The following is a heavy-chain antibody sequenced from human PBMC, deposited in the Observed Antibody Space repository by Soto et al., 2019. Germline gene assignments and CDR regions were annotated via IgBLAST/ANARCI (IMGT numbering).Heavy chain of an antibody. CDR1: GFTFSSYG. Sequence: QVQLVESGGGVVQPGRSLRLSCAASGFTFSSYGMHWVRQAPGKGLEWVAVISYDGSNKYYADSVKGRFTISRDNSKNTLYLQMNSLRAEDTAVYYCAKDLCSSTSCSTQGGMDVWGQGTTVTVSS. CDR3: AKDLCSSTSCSTQGGMDV. D-gene: IGHD2-2*01. J-gene: IGHJ6*02. V-gene: IGHV3-30*18. CDR2: ISYDGSNK.